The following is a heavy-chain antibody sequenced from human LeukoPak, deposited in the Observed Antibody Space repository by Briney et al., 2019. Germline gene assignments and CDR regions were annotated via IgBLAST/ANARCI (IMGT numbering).Heavy chain of an antibody. CDR1: GFTFSSYA. V-gene: IGHV3-23*01. J-gene: IGHJ5*02. D-gene: IGHD6-6*01. Sequence: QSGGSLRLSCAASGFTFSSYAMSWVRQAPGKGLEWVSAISGSGGSTYYADSVKGRFTISRDNSKNTLYLQMNSLRGEDTAVYYCAKRTIRGLVQWFDPWGQGTLVTVSS. CDR2: ISGSGGST. CDR3: AKRTIRGLVQWFDP.